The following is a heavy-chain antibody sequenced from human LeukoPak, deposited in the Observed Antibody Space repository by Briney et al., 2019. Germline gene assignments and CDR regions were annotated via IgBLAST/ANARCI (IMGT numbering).Heavy chain of an antibody. D-gene: IGHD6-19*01. Sequence: GGSLRLSCAASGFTFSNCGMHWVRQAPGKGLEWVAMISYDGTSTHYVDSVKGRFTISRDNSKNTLYLQMNSLRVEDTAVYYCAKDLYTSGWYNYFDPWGQGTLVTVSS. CDR3: AKDLYTSGWYNYFDP. V-gene: IGHV3-30*18. CDR2: ISYDGTST. CDR1: GFTFSNCG. J-gene: IGHJ5*02.